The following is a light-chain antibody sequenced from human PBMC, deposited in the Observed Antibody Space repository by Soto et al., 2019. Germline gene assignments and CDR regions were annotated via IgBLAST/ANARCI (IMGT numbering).Light chain of an antibody. Sequence: QSALTQPASVSGSAGQSITISCSGTMRDVGAYNLVSWYQQHPGTAPKLIIYEVSNRPSGVSNRFSGSKSGNTASLTISGLQAEDEADYYCSSYTSSSTLLFGGGTQLTVL. J-gene: IGLJ2*01. CDR1: MRDVGAYNL. CDR3: SSYTSSSTLL. CDR2: EVS. V-gene: IGLV2-14*01.